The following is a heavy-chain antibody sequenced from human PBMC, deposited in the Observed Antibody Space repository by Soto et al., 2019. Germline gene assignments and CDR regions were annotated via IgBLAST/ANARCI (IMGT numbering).Heavy chain of an antibody. J-gene: IGHJ6*02. Sequence: GASVKVSCKASGYTFTSHGISWVRQAPGQGLEWMGWIRVDNGNTNYAQKFQGRVTMTTDTSTSTAYMELRSLRSDDTAVYYCAREGGVFLVVPAAIAMDVWGQGTTVTVSS. CDR1: GYTFTSHG. D-gene: IGHD2-2*01. CDR3: AREGGVFLVVPAAIAMDV. V-gene: IGHV1-18*01. CDR2: IRVDNGNT.